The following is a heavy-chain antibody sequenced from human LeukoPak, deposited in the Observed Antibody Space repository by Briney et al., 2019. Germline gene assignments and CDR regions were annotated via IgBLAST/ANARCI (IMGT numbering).Heavy chain of an antibody. J-gene: IGHJ6*04. CDR1: GFTFSHYA. V-gene: IGHV3-23*01. CDR2: ISNSGDDT. CDR3: AKRRGDV. Sequence: PGGSLRLSSVVSGFTFSHYAMTWVRQAPGKGLEWVSSISNSGDDTDYADSVKGRFTVSRDNSENSLYLQMNSLGVEDTAVYYCAKRRGDVWGKGTTVTVSS.